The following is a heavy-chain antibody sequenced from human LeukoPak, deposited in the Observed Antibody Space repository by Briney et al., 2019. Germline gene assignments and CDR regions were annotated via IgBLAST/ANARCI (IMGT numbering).Heavy chain of an antibody. J-gene: IGHJ5*02. Sequence: SETLSLTCNVSGGSISNYYWSWIRQAPGKGMEWIGSISYTGSTNYNPSLNSRLTMSVDTSKNQFSLKLNSVTAADTAIYYCARRSPSYMVRPIGGWFDPWGQGTLVTVSS. CDR1: GGSISNYY. CDR2: ISYTGST. V-gene: IGHV4-59*08. CDR3: ARRSPSYMVRPIGGWFDP. D-gene: IGHD3-10*01.